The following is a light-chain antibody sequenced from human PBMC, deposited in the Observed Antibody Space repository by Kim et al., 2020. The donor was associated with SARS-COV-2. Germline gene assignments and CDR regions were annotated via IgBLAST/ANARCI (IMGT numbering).Light chain of an antibody. Sequence: GQSGTSSCTGTSSDVGSYNRVSWYQQPPGTAPKLMIYEVSNRPSGVPDRFSGSKSGNTASLTISGLQAEDEADYYCYSFTSSTTWVFGGGTQLTVL. J-gene: IGLJ3*02. V-gene: IGLV2-18*02. CDR3: YSFTSSTTWV. CDR2: EVS. CDR1: SSDVGSYNR.